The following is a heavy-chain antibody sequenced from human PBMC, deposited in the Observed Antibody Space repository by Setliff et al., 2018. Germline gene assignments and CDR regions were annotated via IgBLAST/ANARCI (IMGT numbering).Heavy chain of an antibody. Sequence: ASVKVSCKASGSTFTSYYMHWVRQPPGQGLEWLGIITPSAGSTSYAQKFQCRVTTTRETSTSTVYMELSSLRSEDTAVYYCARDLRDSSSWYGGDYWGQGTLVTVSS. V-gene: IGHV1-46*01. CDR3: ARDLRDSSSWYGGDY. D-gene: IGHD6-13*01. CDR1: GSTFTSYY. J-gene: IGHJ4*01. CDR2: ITPSAGST.